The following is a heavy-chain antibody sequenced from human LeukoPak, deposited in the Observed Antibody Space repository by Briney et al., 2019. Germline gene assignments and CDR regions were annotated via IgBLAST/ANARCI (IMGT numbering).Heavy chain of an antibody. J-gene: IGHJ3*02. CDR2: INPRSGDT. V-gene: IGHV1-2*06. CDR1: GYTFIAYH. CDR3: ARPQPWEYAFDI. Sequence: ASVKVSCKASGYTFIAYHMHWVRQAPGQGLEWMGRINPRSGDTDYAQEFQGRVTMTRDTSIRTAYMELSRLTSDDTAVYYCARPQPWEYAFDIWGQGTMVTVSS. D-gene: IGHD1-26*01.